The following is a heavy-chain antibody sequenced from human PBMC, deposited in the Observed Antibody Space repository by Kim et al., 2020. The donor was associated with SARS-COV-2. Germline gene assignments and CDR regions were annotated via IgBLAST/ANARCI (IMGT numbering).Heavy chain of an antibody. Sequence: GGSLRLSCAASGFTFSSYAMHWVRQAPGKGLEWVAVISYDGSNKYYADSVKGRFTISRDNSKNTLYLQMNSLRAEDTAVYYCARDQAYCGGDCYSDPYYFDYWGQGTLVTVSS. CDR1: GFTFSSYA. CDR2: ISYDGSNK. CDR3: ARDQAYCGGDCYSDPYYFDY. V-gene: IGHV3-30*04. D-gene: IGHD2-21*02. J-gene: IGHJ4*02.